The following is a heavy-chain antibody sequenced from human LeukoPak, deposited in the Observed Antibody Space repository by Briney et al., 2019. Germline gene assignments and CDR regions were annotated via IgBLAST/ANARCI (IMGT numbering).Heavy chain of an antibody. V-gene: IGHV4-59*12. CDR1: GGSISSYY. CDR3: ARGSRCTNGVCYGTFVY. D-gene: IGHD2-8*01. CDR2: IYYSGST. Sequence: SETLSLTCTVSGGSISSYYWSWIRQPPGKGLEWIGYIYYSGSTDYNPSLKSRVTISVDTSKNQFSLKLSSVTAADTAVYYCARGSRCTNGVCYGTFVYWGQGTLVTVSS. J-gene: IGHJ4*02.